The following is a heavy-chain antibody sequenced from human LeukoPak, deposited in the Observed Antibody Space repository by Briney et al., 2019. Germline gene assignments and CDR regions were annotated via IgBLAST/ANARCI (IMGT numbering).Heavy chain of an antibody. V-gene: IGHV3-21*04. CDR3: ARGMAGYSYWYFDL. Sequence: GGSLRLSCAASGFTFSSYSMNWVRQAPGQGLEWVSSISSSSSYIYYADSLKGRFTISRDNSKNTLYLQMNSLRAEDTAVYYCARGMAGYSYWYFDLWGRGNLVTVSS. CDR1: GFTFSSYS. D-gene: IGHD2-2*03. CDR2: ISSSSSYI. J-gene: IGHJ2*01.